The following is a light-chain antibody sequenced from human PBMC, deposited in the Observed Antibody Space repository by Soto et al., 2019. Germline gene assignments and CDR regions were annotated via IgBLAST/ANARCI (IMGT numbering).Light chain of an antibody. Sequence: DIQLTQSPSSLSTSVLDRVTITCLASQGISSYLAWYQQKPGKAPKLLIYAASTLQSGVPSRFSGSGSGTAFTLTISSLQPEDFATYYCQQFKSYPLTFGGGTKVDIK. CDR3: QQFKSYPLT. CDR1: QGISSY. CDR2: AAS. J-gene: IGKJ4*01. V-gene: IGKV1-9*01.